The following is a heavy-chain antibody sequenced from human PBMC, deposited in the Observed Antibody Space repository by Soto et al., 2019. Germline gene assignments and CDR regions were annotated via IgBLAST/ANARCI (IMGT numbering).Heavy chain of an antibody. CDR1: GYTLTELS. D-gene: IGHD5-12*01. Sequence: ASVKVSCKVSGYTLTELSMHWVRQAPGKGLEWMGGFDPEDGETIYAQKFQGRVTMTEDTSTDTAYMELSSLRSEDTAVYYCATVGNSXYDLXAFDIWGQGTMVTVSS. CDR2: FDPEDGET. J-gene: IGHJ3*02. V-gene: IGHV1-24*01. CDR3: ATVGNSXYDLXAFDI.